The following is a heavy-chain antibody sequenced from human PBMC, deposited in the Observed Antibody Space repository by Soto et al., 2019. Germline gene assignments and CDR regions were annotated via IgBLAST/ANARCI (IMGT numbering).Heavy chain of an antibody. D-gene: IGHD6-13*01. CDR3: ARGEDSSSWVDAYYFDY. J-gene: IGHJ4*02. CDR1: GGTFSSYA. Sequence: QVQLVQSGAEVKKPGSSVKVSCKASGGTFSSYAISWVRQAPGQGLEWMGGIIPIFGTANYGQKFQGRVTITADESTSTAYIERSSLRSEDTAVYYCARGEDSSSWVDAYYFDYWGQGTLVTVSS. CDR2: IIPIFGTA. V-gene: IGHV1-69*01.